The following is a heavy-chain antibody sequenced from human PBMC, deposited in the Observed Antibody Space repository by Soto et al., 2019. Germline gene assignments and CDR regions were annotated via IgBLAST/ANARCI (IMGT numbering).Heavy chain of an antibody. CDR3: AKNVPGYTEKKNGMVV. J-gene: IGHJ6*02. V-gene: IGHV3-30*18. CDR1: GCTCSNYG. Sequence: PGGSLRVFCAASGCTCSNYGMHCVRQAPGKGLEWVAVISYDGSNKYYADSVKGRITISRDNSKNTLYMQMNSLRAEDTAVYYCAKNVPGYTEKKNGMVVWGQGTTVTVSS. D-gene: IGHD3-10*02. CDR2: ISYDGSNK.